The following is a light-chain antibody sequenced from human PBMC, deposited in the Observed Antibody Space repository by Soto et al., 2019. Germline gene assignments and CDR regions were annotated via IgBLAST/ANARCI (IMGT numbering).Light chain of an antibody. Sequence: DIQMTQSPSTVSASVGDRVTFTCRASQSISNWLDWYQQKPGQAPKLLIYQASILERGVSSRFSGSGSGTEFTLTISSLQPDDFATYYCQQYSSHRTFGQGTKVEVK. V-gene: IGKV1-5*03. J-gene: IGKJ1*01. CDR3: QQYSSHRT. CDR1: QSISNW. CDR2: QAS.